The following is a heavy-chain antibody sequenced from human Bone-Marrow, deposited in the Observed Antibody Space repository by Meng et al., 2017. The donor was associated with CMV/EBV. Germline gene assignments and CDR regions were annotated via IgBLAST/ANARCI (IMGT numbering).Heavy chain of an antibody. CDR3: ARGTRLGGREDY. D-gene: IGHD3-16*01. Sequence: ASVKVSCKASGYTFTDFYMHWVRQAPGQGLQWMGWSNPNSGDTNYAQKFQGRVTMTSDTSISTAYMELNSLRSDATAVYYCARGTRLGGREDYWGQGTLVTVSS. J-gene: IGHJ4*02. CDR2: SNPNSGDT. V-gene: IGHV1-2*02. CDR1: GYTFTDFY.